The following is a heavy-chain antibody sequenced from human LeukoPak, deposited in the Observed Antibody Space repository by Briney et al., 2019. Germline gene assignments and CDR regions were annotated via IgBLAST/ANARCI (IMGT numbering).Heavy chain of an antibody. Sequence: GESLKISCAASGYRFTNYWIGWVRQMPGKGLEFMGIINPGDSDTRYSPSLQGQVTISADKSFSTAYLQFHSLKASDTAMYYCARHATTGFTVNRYDPWGQGTLVTVFS. J-gene: IGHJ5*02. CDR1: GYRFTNYW. V-gene: IGHV5-51*01. D-gene: IGHD1-26*01. CDR2: INPGDSDT. CDR3: ARHATTGFTVNRYDP.